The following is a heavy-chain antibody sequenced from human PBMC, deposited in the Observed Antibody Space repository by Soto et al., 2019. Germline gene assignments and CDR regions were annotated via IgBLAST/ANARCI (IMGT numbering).Heavy chain of an antibody. CDR3: AREGGEAYYDFWSGYRSDAFDI. Sequence: LRLSCAASGFTFSNFWMHWVRQAPGKGLVWVSRINMDGSSTNYADSVKGRFTISRDNSKNTLYLQMNSLRAEDTAVYYCAREGGEAYYDFWSGYRSDAFDIWGQGTMVTVSS. D-gene: IGHD3-3*01. CDR2: INMDGSST. J-gene: IGHJ3*02. CDR1: GFTFSNFW. V-gene: IGHV3-74*01.